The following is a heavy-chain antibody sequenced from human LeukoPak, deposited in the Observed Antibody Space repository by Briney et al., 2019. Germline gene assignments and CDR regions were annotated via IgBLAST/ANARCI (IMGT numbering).Heavy chain of an antibody. V-gene: IGHV4-61*02. CDR2: IYATGST. D-gene: IGHD3-10*01. CDR3: ARRYGSGSYYKFDP. Sequence: SQTLSLTCTVSGGSISSGGHYWSWIRQPAGKGLEYLGRIYATGSTNYNPSLRSRVTISADTSKNQFSLKLSSVTAADTAVYYCARRYGSGSYYKFDPWGQGTLVTVSS. CDR1: GGSISSGGHY. J-gene: IGHJ5*02.